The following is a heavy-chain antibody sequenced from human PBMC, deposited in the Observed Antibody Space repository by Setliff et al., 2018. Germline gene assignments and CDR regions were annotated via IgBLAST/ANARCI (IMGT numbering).Heavy chain of an antibody. CDR3: RFWSGYYKNDY. CDR2: IGHSGSI. J-gene: IGHJ4*02. Sequence: SETLSLTCAVSGYSISNNRYWGWIRQPSGKGLEWIATIGHSGSIYYNPSLKSRVTISADMTKNQFSLKLSSVTAADTAVYYCRFWSGYYKNDYWGQGTLVTVSS. D-gene: IGHD3-3*01. V-gene: IGHV4-38-2*01. CDR1: GYSISNNRY.